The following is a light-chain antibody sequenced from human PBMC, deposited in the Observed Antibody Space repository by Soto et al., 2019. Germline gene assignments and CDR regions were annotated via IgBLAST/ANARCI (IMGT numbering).Light chain of an antibody. Sequence: DIRMTQSPSSLSASVGDTVTITCRASQSISSHLNWYQQKPGKAPKRLIYAASSLLSGVPSRFSGSGSETEFTLTISSLQPEDFATYYCLQNNSYPRTFGQGTKVDIK. CDR3: LQNNSYPRT. J-gene: IGKJ1*01. CDR1: QSISSH. CDR2: AAS. V-gene: IGKV1-17*01.